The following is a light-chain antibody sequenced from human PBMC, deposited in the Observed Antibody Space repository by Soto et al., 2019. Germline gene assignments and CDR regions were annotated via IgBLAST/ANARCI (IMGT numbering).Light chain of an antibody. J-gene: IGKJ1*01. CDR3: QQYGSSGT. CDR1: QNIDNK. CDR2: DAS. V-gene: IGKV3-15*01. Sequence: EIVMTQSPATLSVSPGERATLSCRASQNIDNKLVWYQQKPGQVPRLLIYDASTRATGIPARFSGSGSGTDFTLTISSLEPEDFAVYYCQQYGSSGTFGQGTKVDNK.